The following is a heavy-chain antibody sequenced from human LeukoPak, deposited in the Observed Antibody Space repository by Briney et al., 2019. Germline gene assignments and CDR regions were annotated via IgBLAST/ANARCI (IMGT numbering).Heavy chain of an antibody. CDR2: ISSSRSYI. CDR1: GFTFSSYS. D-gene: IGHD3-22*01. V-gene: IGHV3-21*01. J-gene: IGHJ3*02. CDR3: ARERIVVVGDAFDI. Sequence: GGSLRLSCAASGFTFSSYSMNWVRQAPGKGLEWVSSISSSRSYIYYADSVKGRFTISRDNAKNSLYLQMNSLRAEDTAVYYCARERIVVVGDAFDIWGQGTMVTVSS.